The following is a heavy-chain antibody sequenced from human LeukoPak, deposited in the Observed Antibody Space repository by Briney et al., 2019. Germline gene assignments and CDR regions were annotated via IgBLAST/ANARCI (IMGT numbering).Heavy chain of an antibody. D-gene: IGHD3-9*01. CDR2: IAASGTT. Sequence: PSETLSLTCSVTGGSIESYYWSWIRQPPGKGLEFIGYIAASGTTKHNPSLKSRVTLSMDTSKNQFSLKLRSVTAADTAVYFCARFPYFEGFDYWGQGTQVNVSS. CDR3: ARFPYFEGFDY. CDR1: GGSIESYY. J-gene: IGHJ4*02. V-gene: IGHV4-4*08.